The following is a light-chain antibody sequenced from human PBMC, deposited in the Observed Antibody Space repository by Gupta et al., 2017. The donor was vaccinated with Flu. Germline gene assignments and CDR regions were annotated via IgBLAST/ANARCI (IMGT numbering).Light chain of an antibody. Sequence: TLLTQSPATLSVSPGERATLPCRASPSGSNSLAWYQQKPGQAPRLLIYVASTRANGIPARFSGSGSGTEFTLKISRLESEDFAIYYCRQYLKWLWTFGPGTKVEIK. V-gene: IGKV3-15*01. CDR1: PSGSNS. J-gene: IGKJ1*01. CDR2: VAS. CDR3: RQYLKWLWT.